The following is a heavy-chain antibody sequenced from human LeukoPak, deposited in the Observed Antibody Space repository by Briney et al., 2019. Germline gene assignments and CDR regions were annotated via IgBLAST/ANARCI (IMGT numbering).Heavy chain of an antibody. CDR3: ARVHYDSSGYYEGRSFWFDP. D-gene: IGHD3-22*01. Sequence: AGSLRLSCAASGFTFSSYWMSWVRQAPGKGLEWVANIKQDGSEKYYVDSVKGRFTISRDNAKNSLYLQMNSLRAEDTAVYYCARVHYDSSGYYEGRSFWFDPWGQGTLVTVSS. CDR2: IKQDGSEK. V-gene: IGHV3-7*01. CDR1: GFTFSSYW. J-gene: IGHJ5*02.